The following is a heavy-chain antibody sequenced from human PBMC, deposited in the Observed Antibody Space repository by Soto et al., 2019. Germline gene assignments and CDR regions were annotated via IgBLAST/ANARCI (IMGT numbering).Heavy chain of an antibody. V-gene: IGHV3-30*04. CDR2: ITYDGRND. D-gene: IGHD3-10*01. CDR3: ARDLYFGAGDAIDI. J-gene: IGHJ3*02. CDR1: GLTFSGFL. Sequence: GGSLRLSCAASGLTFSGFLMHWVRQAPGKGLESVALITYDGRNDYYAESVKGRFSISRDNSKNTLYLQMNSLRPDDTAVYYCARDLYFGAGDAIDIWGQGTMVTVSS.